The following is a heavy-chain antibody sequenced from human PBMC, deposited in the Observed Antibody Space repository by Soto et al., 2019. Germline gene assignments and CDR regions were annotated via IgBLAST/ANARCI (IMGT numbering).Heavy chain of an antibody. J-gene: IGHJ4*02. CDR1: GASFTGHY. Sequence: QVQLQQWGAGLLKPSATLSLTCTVHGASFTGHYWSWVRQSPGKGLEWTGEMNHLGSSNYNTSLKSRVTLSVDTSKKQFALNLRTVTAGDTAGYFCGGAEAGPTAYWRQGTLGTVSS. V-gene: IGHV4-34*01. CDR2: MNHLGSS. D-gene: IGHD6-19*01. CDR3: GGAEAGPTAY.